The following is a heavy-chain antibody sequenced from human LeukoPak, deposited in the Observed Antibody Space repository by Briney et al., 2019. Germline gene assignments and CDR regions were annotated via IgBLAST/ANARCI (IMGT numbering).Heavy chain of an antibody. J-gene: IGHJ4*02. CDR2: IYPGGSDT. CDR1: GYSFTTHW. D-gene: IGHD6-19*01. Sequence: GESPKISCKASGYSFTTHWIGWVRQMPGKGLEWMGIIYPGGSDTRYSPSFQGHVTISADKSIRPAYLQWSSLKASDTAMYYCARPPSSGWTDYWGQGTLVTDSS. CDR3: ARPPSSGWTDY. V-gene: IGHV5-51*01.